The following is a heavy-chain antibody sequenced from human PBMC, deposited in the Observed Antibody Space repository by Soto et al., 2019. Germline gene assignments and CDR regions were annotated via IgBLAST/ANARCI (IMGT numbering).Heavy chain of an antibody. Sequence: QVQLVQSGAEVKKPWSSVRVSCKASGGTFSNYAISWVRQAPGQGLEWMGGFIPIFGTANYALKFQGRVTITADESTSTAYMELSSLTSEDTAVYYCARGRQAATRPLYFDHWGQGTLVTVSS. CDR3: ARGRQAATRPLYFDH. V-gene: IGHV1-69*01. CDR2: FIPIFGTA. J-gene: IGHJ4*02. D-gene: IGHD1-26*01. CDR1: GGTFSNYA.